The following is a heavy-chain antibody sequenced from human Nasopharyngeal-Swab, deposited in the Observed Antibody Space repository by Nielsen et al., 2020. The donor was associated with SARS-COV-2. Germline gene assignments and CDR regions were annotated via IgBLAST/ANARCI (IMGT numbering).Heavy chain of an antibody. J-gene: IGHJ6*02. Sequence: GGSLRLSCAASGITVSDNYMTWVRQVPGKGLEWVSLIESDGTTYYSDSVRGRFTISRDNAKNIVFLQMNSLGVEDTALYYCARDNRLQLWLRFYGLDVWGQGTTVPSP. CDR3: ARDNRLQLWLRFYGLDV. V-gene: IGHV3-66*01. CDR2: IESDGTT. CDR1: GITVSDNY. D-gene: IGHD5-18*01.